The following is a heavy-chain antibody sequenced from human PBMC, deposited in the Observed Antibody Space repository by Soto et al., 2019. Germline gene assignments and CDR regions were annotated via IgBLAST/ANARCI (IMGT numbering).Heavy chain of an antibody. Sequence: GGSLRLSCAASGFTFSSYAMHWVRRAPGKGLEWVAVISYDVSNKYYADSVKGRFTISRDNSKNTLYLQMNSLRAEDTAVYYCARDAPTPVTYYFEYWGEGTLVNVSA. J-gene: IGHJ4*02. CDR3: ARDAPTPVTYYFEY. V-gene: IGHV3-30-3*01. CDR2: ISYDVSNK. D-gene: IGHD4-17*01. CDR1: GFTFSSYA.